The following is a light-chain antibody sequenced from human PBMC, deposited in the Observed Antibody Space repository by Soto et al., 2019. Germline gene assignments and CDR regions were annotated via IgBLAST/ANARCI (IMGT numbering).Light chain of an antibody. J-gene: IGLJ1*01. V-gene: IGLV2-11*01. Sequence: SARTQPRAVSVSTGQAVAISCTGTSNYVAIYNYVCWXQQHQDNVPQLTIYDIRNRPSGGPDRFSGSKSGNPASLTISGLQAEDEAEYYCCSYAGKYTYVSGTGTKVTVL. CDR3: CSYAGKYTYV. CDR2: DIR. CDR1: SNYVAIYNY.